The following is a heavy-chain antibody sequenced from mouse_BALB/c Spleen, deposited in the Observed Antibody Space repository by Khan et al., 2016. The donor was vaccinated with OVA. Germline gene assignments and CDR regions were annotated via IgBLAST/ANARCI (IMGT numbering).Heavy chain of an antibody. Sequence: VQLQESGTELVRPGVSVKISCKGSGYTFTDYTMHWVRQSHAKSLEWIGVISTFYGDVTYNQKFKGKATMTVDKSSSTAYMELARLTSEDSAIYYCTRGSGGYRFAYWGQGTLVTVSA. CDR2: ISTFYGDV. V-gene: IGHV1S137*01. J-gene: IGHJ3*01. CDR3: TRGSGGYRFAY. CDR1: GYTFTDYT. D-gene: IGHD1-3*01.